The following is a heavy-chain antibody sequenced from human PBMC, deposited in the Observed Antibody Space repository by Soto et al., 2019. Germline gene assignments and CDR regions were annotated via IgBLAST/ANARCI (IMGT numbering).Heavy chain of an antibody. CDR2: ISSSSSTI. CDR1: GFTFSSYS. J-gene: IGHJ6*02. D-gene: IGHD6-19*01. V-gene: IGHV3-48*02. Sequence: EVQLVESGGGLVQPGGSLRLSCAASGFTFSSYSMNWVRQAPGKVLEWVSYISSSSSTIYYADSVKGRFTISRDNAKNSLYLQMNSLRDEDTAVYYCAREPSSGWYNVYYYYYGMDVWGQGTTVTVSS. CDR3: AREPSSGWYNVYYYYYGMDV.